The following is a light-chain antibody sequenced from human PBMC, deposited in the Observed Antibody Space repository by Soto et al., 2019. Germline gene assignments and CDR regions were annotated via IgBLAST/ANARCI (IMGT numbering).Light chain of an antibody. CDR2: AAS. CDR3: QQYYSYPFT. CDR1: QGISSY. V-gene: IGKV1-8*01. J-gene: IGKJ3*01. Sequence: AIQVTQSPSSLSASVGDRVTITCRASQGISSYLAWYQQKPGKAPKLLIYAASTLQSGVPSRFSGSGSGTDFTLTISCLQSEDFATYYCQQYYSYPFTFGPGTKVDIK.